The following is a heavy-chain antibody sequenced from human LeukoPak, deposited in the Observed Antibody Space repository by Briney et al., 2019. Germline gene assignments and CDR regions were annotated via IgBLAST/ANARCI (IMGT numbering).Heavy chain of an antibody. CDR3: ARTSWLTLFDY. V-gene: IGHV3-7*01. D-gene: IGHD6-19*01. Sequence: GGSLRLSCAASGFTFSSYWMSWARQAPGKGLEWVAIIKHDGSEQYYVDSVKGRFTISRDNAKNSLFLQMNSLRAEDTAVYYCARTSWLTLFDYWGQGTLVTVSS. CDR2: IKHDGSEQ. J-gene: IGHJ4*02. CDR1: GFTFSSYW.